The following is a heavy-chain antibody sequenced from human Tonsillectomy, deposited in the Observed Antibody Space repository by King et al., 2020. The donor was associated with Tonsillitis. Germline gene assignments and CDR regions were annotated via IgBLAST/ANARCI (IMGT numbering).Heavy chain of an antibody. Sequence: QLVQSGGGLVQPGGSLRLSCAASGFPFNNYAMSWVSQPPGKGLEWGSAIRGSGGSTYYADSVKGRFTISRDNSKKTQYLQMNSLRVEDTAVYYCAKELGDEVGDGFDIWGQGTMVTVSS. J-gene: IGHJ3*02. CDR3: AKELGDEVGDGFDI. CDR1: GFPFNNYA. CDR2: IRGSGGST. D-gene: IGHD1-26*01. V-gene: IGHV3-23*04.